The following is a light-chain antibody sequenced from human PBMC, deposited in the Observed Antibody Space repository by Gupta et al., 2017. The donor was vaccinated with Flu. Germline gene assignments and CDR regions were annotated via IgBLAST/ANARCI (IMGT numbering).Light chain of an antibody. J-gene: IGKJ1*01. V-gene: IGKV3-15*01. Sequence: GERATLSCRASQSVRSNLAWYQQKPGQAPRLLIYGASTRATGIPARFSGSGSGTEFTLTISSLQSEDFAVYYCQQYNNWPQTFGQGTKVEIK. CDR1: QSVRSN. CDR3: QQYNNWPQT. CDR2: GAS.